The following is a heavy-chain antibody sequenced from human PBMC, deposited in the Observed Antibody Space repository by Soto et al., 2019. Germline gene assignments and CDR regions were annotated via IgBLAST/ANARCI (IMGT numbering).Heavy chain of an antibody. J-gene: IGHJ4*02. CDR2: INTGNGNT. CDR3: ARDRYYYYDTSGYYSY. V-gene: IGHV1-3*04. D-gene: IGHD3-22*01. Sequence: QVQLVQSGAEVKKPGASMKVSCRTSGYSFTSHFIHWVRQAPGQRLEWMGWINTGNGNTRYSENLEGRVTITRATSASTVYMELSSLRSEDTAVYYCARDRYYYYDTSGYYSYWGRGTLVTVSS. CDR1: GYSFTSHF.